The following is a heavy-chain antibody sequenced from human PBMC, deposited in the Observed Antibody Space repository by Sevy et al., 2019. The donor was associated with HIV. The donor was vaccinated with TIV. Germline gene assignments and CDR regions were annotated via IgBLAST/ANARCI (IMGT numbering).Heavy chain of an antibody. Sequence: GGSLRLSCAASGFTLSNNWMSWVRQAPGKGLEWVANIKKDGSDKYYVDSVKGRFTISRDNAKNSLYLQMNSLRAEDTAVYYCARDLYSGSYYENYWGQGTLVTVSS. D-gene: IGHD1-26*01. V-gene: IGHV3-7*01. J-gene: IGHJ4*02. CDR1: GFTLSNNW. CDR3: ARDLYSGSYYENY. CDR2: IKKDGSDK.